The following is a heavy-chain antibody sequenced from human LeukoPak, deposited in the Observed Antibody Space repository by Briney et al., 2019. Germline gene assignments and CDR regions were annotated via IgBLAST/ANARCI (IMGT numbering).Heavy chain of an antibody. V-gene: IGHV4-61*02. Sequence: SETLSLTCTVSGGPISSGSYYWSWIRQPAGKGLEWIGRIYTSGSTNYNPSLKSRVIISEDTSKNQFSLKLSSVTAADTAVYYCARDIGVGYSTGGVMGRFDYWGQGTLVTVSS. D-gene: IGHD2-8*02. CDR3: ARDIGVGYSTGGVMGRFDY. J-gene: IGHJ4*02. CDR1: GGPISSGSYY. CDR2: IYTSGST.